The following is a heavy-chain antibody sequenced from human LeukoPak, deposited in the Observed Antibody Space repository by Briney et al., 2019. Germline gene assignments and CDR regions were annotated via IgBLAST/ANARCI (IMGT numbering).Heavy chain of an antibody. Sequence: GGSLRLSCAASGFTVSSNYMSWVRQVPGKGLEWVSIIYSGGSTFYADSVKGRFTISRDNSKNTLYLQMNSLRAEDTAVYYCARDIYYYDSSGYYFPGGSDYWGQGTLVTVSS. D-gene: IGHD3-22*01. CDR1: GFTVSSNY. CDR3: ARDIYYYDSSGYYFPGGSDY. J-gene: IGHJ4*02. CDR2: IYSGGST. V-gene: IGHV3-53*01.